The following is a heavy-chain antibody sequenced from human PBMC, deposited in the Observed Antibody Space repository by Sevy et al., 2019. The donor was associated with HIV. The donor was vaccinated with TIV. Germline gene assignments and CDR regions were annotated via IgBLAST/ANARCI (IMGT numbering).Heavy chain of an antibody. D-gene: IGHD6-19*01. CDR2: ISNDGTDK. Sequence: GGSLRLSCAASGFTFTTYDMHWVRQAPGKGLDWVAFISNDGTDKYYAASVKGRFTISRDSSKNTRSLQMNSLRAEDTAVYYCARDGITNGWYRGYYFDYWGQGTLVTVSS. CDR3: ARDGITNGWYRGYYFDY. V-gene: IGHV3-30*04. CDR1: GFTFTTYD. J-gene: IGHJ4*02.